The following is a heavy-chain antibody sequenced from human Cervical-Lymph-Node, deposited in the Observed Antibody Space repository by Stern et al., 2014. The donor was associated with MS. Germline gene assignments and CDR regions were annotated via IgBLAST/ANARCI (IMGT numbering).Heavy chain of an antibody. CDR2: IYPDDSDI. V-gene: IGHV5-51*03. J-gene: IGHJ6*02. Sequence: EVQLVESGAEVKKPGESLKISCKGSGYTFTNNWIAWVRQMPGKGLEWMGIIYPDDSDIRYSPSLQGQVTISADKSIRTAYPQWSGRKAADSAVYYCASPPPRRKWDDPNYGMDVWGQGTTVTVSS. CDR1: GYTFTNNW. CDR3: ASPPPRRKWDDPNYGMDV. D-gene: IGHD1-1*01.